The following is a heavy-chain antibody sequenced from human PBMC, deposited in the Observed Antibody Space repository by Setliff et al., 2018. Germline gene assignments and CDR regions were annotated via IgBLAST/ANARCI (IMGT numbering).Heavy chain of an antibody. D-gene: IGHD4-17*01. J-gene: IGHJ4*02. CDR2: ISSGSISTT. CDR1: GFTFSIYS. Sequence: GGSLRLSCAASGFTFSIYSMNWLRQAPGKGLEWVSYISSGSISTTHYADSVRGRFTVSRDNAKNTLYLEMNNLRAEDSAVYYCARRGTTGYWGQGTLVTVSS. CDR3: ARRGTTGY. V-gene: IGHV3-48*01.